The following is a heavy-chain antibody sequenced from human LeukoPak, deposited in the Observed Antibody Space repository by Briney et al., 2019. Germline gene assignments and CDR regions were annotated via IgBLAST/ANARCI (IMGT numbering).Heavy chain of an antibody. CDR1: GFTVSSNY. Sequence: ESGGSLRLSCAASGFTVSSNYMNWVRQAPGKGLEWVSIIYSGGDTYYADSVKGRFTISRDKSKNTLYLQMNSLRAEDTAVYYCTRGPGSNWYSHYRGQGTLVTVDS. V-gene: IGHV3-66*02. CDR2: IYSGGDT. D-gene: IGHD6-13*01. CDR3: TRGPGSNWYSHY. J-gene: IGHJ4*02.